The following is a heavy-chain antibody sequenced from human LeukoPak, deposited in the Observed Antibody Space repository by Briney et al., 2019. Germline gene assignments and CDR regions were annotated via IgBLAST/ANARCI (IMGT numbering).Heavy chain of an antibody. J-gene: IGHJ4*02. CDR3: ARGRRAQYYYDSSSYFKSGYYYFDY. CDR2: INHSGST. D-gene: IGHD3-22*01. Sequence: SETLSLTCAVYGGSFSGYYWSWIRQPPGKGLEWIGEINHSGSTNYNPSLKSRVTISVDTSKNQFSLKLSSVTAADTAVYYCARGRRAQYYYDSSSYFKSGYYYFDYWGQGTLVTVSS. V-gene: IGHV4-34*01. CDR1: GGSFSGYY.